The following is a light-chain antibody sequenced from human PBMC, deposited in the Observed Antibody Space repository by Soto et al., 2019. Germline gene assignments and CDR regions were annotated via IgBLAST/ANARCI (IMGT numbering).Light chain of an antibody. V-gene: IGKV3-20*01. Sequence: EIVLTQSPGTLSLSPGEGATLSCRASQTVSGEYLAWYQQKPGQAPRLLIYGASRRATGIPDRFSSSGSGTDFTLTISRLEPEDFAVYYCQQYGISLTFGGGTKVDIK. CDR1: QTVSGEY. J-gene: IGKJ4*01. CDR2: GAS. CDR3: QQYGISLT.